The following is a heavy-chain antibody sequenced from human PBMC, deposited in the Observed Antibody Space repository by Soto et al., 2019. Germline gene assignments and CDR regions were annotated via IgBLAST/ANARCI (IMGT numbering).Heavy chain of an antibody. Sequence: PSQTRSLTCAISGDSVSSNSAAWSWIRQSPSRGLEWLGRTFYRSKWYNDYAVSVKGRITINPDTSKNLFSLQLNSVTPEDTAVYYCEKEGGNHYYYYAMDGWGQGTTVTVSS. J-gene: IGHJ6*02. CDR2: TFYRSKWYN. CDR1: GDSVSSNSAA. V-gene: IGHV6-1*01. CDR3: EKEGGNHYYYYAMDG. D-gene: IGHD1-26*01.